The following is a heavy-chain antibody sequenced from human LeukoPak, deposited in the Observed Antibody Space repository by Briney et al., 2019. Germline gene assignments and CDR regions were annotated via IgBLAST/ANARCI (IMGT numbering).Heavy chain of an antibody. CDR3: AHSPSSGWSFDY. Sequence: SGPTLVKPTQTLTLTCTFSGFSLSTSGVGVGWIRQPPGKALEWLALIYWDDDERYSPSLKSRLTISKDTSKNQVVLTMTNMDPVDTATYYCAHSPSSGWSFDYWGQGTLVTVSS. D-gene: IGHD6-19*01. V-gene: IGHV2-5*02. J-gene: IGHJ4*02. CDR1: GFSLSTSGVG. CDR2: IYWDDDE.